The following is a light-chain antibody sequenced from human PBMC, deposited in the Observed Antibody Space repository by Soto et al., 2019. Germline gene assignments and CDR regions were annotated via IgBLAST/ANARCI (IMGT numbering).Light chain of an antibody. V-gene: IGLV2-14*01. CDR2: DVS. J-gene: IGLJ2*01. CDR1: SSDVGGYNY. CDR3: SSYTGSSTYVV. Sequence: SALTQPASVTGSPGQSITISCTGTSSDVGGYNYVSWYQQHPGKAPKLMIYDVSNRPSGVSNRFSGSKSGNTASLTISGLQAEDEADYYCSSYTGSSTYVVFGGGTNLTVL.